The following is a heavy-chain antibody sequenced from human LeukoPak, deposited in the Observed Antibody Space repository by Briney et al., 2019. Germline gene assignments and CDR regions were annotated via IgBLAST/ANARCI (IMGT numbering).Heavy chain of an antibody. V-gene: IGHV3-23*01. CDR2: IGSDGKT. J-gene: IGHJ4*02. CDR1: GFTFSAYA. CDR3: AKRGHYSLNWYHYFDY. Sequence: GGSLRLSCEASGFTFSAYAMTWVRQAPGKGLEWVSSIGSDGKTHYSESVKGRFAISRDNSKSMLFLQMNSLRPDDTAVYYCAKRGHYSLNWYHYFDYWGQGTLVTVSS. D-gene: IGHD6-13*01.